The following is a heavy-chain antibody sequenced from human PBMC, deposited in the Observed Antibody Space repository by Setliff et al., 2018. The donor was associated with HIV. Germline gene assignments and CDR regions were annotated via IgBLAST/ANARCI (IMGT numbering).Heavy chain of an antibody. J-gene: IGHJ4*02. CDR2: IRYDGSKS. V-gene: IGHV3-30*02. CDR3: AKEDQRVTSVDY. Sequence: GGSLRLSCAASGFTFSSYGMHWVRQAPGKGLESVAFIRYDGSKSFYADSVKGRFSVSRDSSKSTLFLQMNSLRSEDTAVYYCAKEDQRVTSVDYWGQGTPVTVSS. D-gene: IGHD2-2*01. CDR1: GFTFSSYG.